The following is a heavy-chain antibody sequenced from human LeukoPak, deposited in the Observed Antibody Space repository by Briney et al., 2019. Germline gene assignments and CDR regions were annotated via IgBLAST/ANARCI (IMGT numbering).Heavy chain of an antibody. CDR3: ARDLAGQLAY. Sequence: PGGSLRLSCAASGFTFDDYGMSWVRQAPGKGVEWVSGINWNGGSTGYADSVKGRFTISRDNAKKSLYLQMNSLRAEDTALYYCARDLAGQLAYWGQGTLVTVSS. J-gene: IGHJ4*02. CDR1: GFTFDDYG. CDR2: INWNGGST. V-gene: IGHV3-20*04. D-gene: IGHD6-6*01.